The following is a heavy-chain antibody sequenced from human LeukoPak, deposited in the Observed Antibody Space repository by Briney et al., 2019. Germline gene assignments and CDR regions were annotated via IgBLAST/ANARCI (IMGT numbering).Heavy chain of an antibody. J-gene: IGHJ4*02. CDR2: ISSSGSTI. CDR1: GFTFSSYE. CDR3: AREDMYYYDSSGYYYHLGVVDY. Sequence: GGSLRLSCAASGFTFSSYEMYWVRQAPGKGLEWVSYISSSGSTIYYADSVKGRFTISRDNAKNSLYLQMNSLRAEDTAVYYCAREDMYYYDSSGYYYHLGVVDYWGQGTLVTVSS. V-gene: IGHV3-48*03. D-gene: IGHD3-22*01.